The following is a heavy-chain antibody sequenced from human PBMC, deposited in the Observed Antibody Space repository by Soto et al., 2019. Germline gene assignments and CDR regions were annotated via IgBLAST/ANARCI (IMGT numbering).Heavy chain of an antibody. J-gene: IGHJ3*02. CDR2: IIPIFGTA. Sequence: QVQLVQSGAEVQKPGSSVKVSCKASGGTFSSYAISWVRQAPGQGLEWMGGIIPIFGTANYAQKFQGRVTITADESTSTAYMELSSLRSEDTAVYYCARDGGYCSGGSCYSTDAFDIWGQGTMVTVSS. V-gene: IGHV1-69*01. D-gene: IGHD2-15*01. CDR3: ARDGGYCSGGSCYSTDAFDI. CDR1: GGTFSSYA.